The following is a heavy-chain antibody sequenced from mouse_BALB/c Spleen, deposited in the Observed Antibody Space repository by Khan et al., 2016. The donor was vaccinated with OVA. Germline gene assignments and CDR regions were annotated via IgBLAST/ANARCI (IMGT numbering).Heavy chain of an antibody. CDR1: GFSLTSYG. J-gene: IGHJ2*01. D-gene: IGHD1-1*01. CDR3: ARDHGNTYEYFDH. V-gene: IGHV2-9*02. Sequence: QMQLKESGPGLVAPSQSLSITCTVSGFSLTSYGVHWVRQPPGKGLEWLGIIWAGGSTNYNSALMSRLSISKDNSKSQVFVKMISLQTDDTAMYYCARDHGNTYEYFDHWGQGTTLTVSS. CDR2: IWAGGST.